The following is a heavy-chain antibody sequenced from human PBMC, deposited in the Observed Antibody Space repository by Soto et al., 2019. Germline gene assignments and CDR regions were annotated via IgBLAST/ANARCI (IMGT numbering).Heavy chain of an antibody. CDR2: IRQEGSER. CDR1: GFTFSSYW. CDR3: ARVQPTTESSWHFDL. Sequence: EVQLVESGGGLVQPGGSLRLSCAASGFTFSSYWMSWVRQAPGKGLEWVANIRQEGSERHYVDSVKGRFTISRDNAKTSQYLQMNSLRAEDTAVYYCARVQPTTESSWHFDLWGRGTLVTVSS. V-gene: IGHV3-7*01. J-gene: IGHJ2*01. D-gene: IGHD4-17*01.